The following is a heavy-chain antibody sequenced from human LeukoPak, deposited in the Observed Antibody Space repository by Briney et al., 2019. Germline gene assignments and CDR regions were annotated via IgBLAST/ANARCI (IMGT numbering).Heavy chain of an antibody. CDR3: ARDRRYYDSSGYYFHWYFDL. CDR1: GFTVSSNY. D-gene: IGHD3-22*01. J-gene: IGHJ2*01. CDR2: IYSGVST. Sequence: GGSLRLSCAASGFTVSSNYMSWVRQAPGKGLEWVSVIYSGVSTYYADYVKGRFTISRDNSKNTLYLQMNSLRAEDTALYYCARDRRYYDSSGYYFHWYFDLWGRGTLVTVSS. V-gene: IGHV3-53*01.